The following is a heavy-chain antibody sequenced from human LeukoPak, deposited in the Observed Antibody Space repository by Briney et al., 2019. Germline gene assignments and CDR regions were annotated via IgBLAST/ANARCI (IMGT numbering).Heavy chain of an antibody. V-gene: IGHV3-15*01. Sequence: GGSLRLFCAASGFTFSNAWMSWVRQAPGKGQEWGGRIKSKTDGRTTDYAAPVKGRFTISRDDSKNTLYLQMNSLKTEDTAVYYCTTDRGSRGWYSYYYYGMDVWGQGTTVTVSS. CDR1: GFTFSNAW. J-gene: IGHJ6*02. CDR3: TTDRGSRGWYSYYYYGMDV. CDR2: IKSKTDGRTT. D-gene: IGHD6-19*01.